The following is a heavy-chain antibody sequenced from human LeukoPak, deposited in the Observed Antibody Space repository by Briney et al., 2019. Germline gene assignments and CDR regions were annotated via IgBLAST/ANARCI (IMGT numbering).Heavy chain of an antibody. J-gene: IGHJ3*01. CDR3: VRGQATAWGLDY. D-gene: IGHD6-13*01. CDR1: GFAFSTNW. Sequence: GGSLRLSCAASGFAFSTNWMHWVRQAPGKGLVWVSHISTDARTITYADFVKGRFTISRDSAKNTLYLQMNSLRAEDTALYYCVRGQATAWGLDYWGQGTMVTVSS. CDR2: ISTDARTI. V-gene: IGHV3-74*01.